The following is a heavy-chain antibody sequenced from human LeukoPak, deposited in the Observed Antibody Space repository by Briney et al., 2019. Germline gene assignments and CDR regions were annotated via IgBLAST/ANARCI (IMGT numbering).Heavy chain of an antibody. CDR1: GGSNSSGGYY. J-gene: IGHJ6*02. CDR3: ARELWFGELLPPNGMDV. CDR2: IYYGGST. V-gene: IGHV4-31*03. Sequence: PSETLSLTCTVSGGSNSSGGYYWSWIRQHPGKGLEWIGYIYYGGSTYYNPSLKSRVTISVDTSKNQFSLKLSSVTAADTAVYYCARELWFGELLPPNGMDVWGQGTTVTVSS. D-gene: IGHD3-10*01.